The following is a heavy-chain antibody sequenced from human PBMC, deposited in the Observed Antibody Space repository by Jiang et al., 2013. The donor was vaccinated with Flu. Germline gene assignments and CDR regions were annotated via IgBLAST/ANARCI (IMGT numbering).Heavy chain of an antibody. CDR3: ARHVGYCDHGACPPPRYYYYGMDV. J-gene: IGHJ6*02. V-gene: IGHV4-39*07. Sequence: GSGLVKPSETLSLTCTVSAGSITSTSYYWGWIRQPPGKGLEWIGNIYYSGNTYYNPSLRSRVTISVDTSKNQFSLNLSSVTAADTAVYYCARHVGYCDHGACPPPRYYYYGMDVWGRGTTVTVSS. D-gene: IGHD2-15*01. CDR1: AGSITSTSYY. CDR2: IYYSGNT.